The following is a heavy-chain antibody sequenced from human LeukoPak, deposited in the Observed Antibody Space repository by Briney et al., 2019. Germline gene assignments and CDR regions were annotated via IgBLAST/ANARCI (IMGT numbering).Heavy chain of an antibody. Sequence: GTSLRLSCAASGFTFSSNGMHWVRQAPGKGLEWLAVIWYDGSQEYYGDSVKGRFTISRDNSRNTLYLQMNSLRAEDTAVYYCARWLSHKIDSHGYLDYWGQGTLVTVSS. J-gene: IGHJ4*02. V-gene: IGHV3-33*01. CDR3: ARWLSHKIDSHGYLDY. CDR1: GFTFSSNG. CDR2: IWYDGSQE. D-gene: IGHD3-16*02.